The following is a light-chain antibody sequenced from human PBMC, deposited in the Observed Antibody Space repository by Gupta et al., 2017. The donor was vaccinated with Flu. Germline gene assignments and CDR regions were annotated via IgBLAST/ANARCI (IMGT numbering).Light chain of an antibody. V-gene: IGKV1-33*01. CDR3: QQDYDLPSRT. J-gene: IGKJ5*01. CDR1: QDIRNY. Sequence: DIQMTQSPSSLSASVGDRVTITCQANQDIRNYLNWYQQKPGEFPKLLIYDASNLKTGVPSRSRASRYGQDLTFTITSLQRVDVATYYFQQDYDLPSRTFGHRIRMEI. CDR2: DAS.